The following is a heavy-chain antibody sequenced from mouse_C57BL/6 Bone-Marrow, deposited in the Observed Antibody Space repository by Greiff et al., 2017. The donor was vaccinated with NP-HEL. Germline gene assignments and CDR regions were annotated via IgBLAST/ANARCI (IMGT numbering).Heavy chain of an antibody. Sequence: QVQLKQPGAELVKPGASVKLSCKASGYTFTSYWMHWVKQRPGRGLEWIGRIDPNSGGTKYNEKFKSKATLTVDKPSSTAYMQLSSLTSEDSAVYYCARFELAWFAYWGQGTLVTVSA. CDR1: GYTFTSYW. CDR2: IDPNSGGT. J-gene: IGHJ3*01. V-gene: IGHV1-72*01. CDR3: ARFELAWFAY.